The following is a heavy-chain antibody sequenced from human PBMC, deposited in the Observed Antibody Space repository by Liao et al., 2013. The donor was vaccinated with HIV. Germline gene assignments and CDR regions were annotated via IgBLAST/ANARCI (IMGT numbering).Heavy chain of an antibody. V-gene: IGHV4-59*01. J-gene: IGHJ4*02. CDR2: IYYSGST. CDR1: GGSISNYY. CDR3: ARGYSYGWPEYYFDY. Sequence: QVQLQESGPGLVKPSETLSLTCTVSGGSISNYYWSWIRQPPGKGLEWIGYIYYSGSTNYNPSLKSRVTISVDTSKNQFSLKLSSVTAADTAVYYCARGYSYGWPEYYFDYWGQGTLVTVSS. D-gene: IGHD5-18*01.